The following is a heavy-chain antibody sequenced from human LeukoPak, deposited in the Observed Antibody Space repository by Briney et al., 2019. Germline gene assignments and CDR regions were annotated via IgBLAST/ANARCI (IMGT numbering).Heavy chain of an antibody. Sequence: PSETLSLTCTVSGGSISSSSYYWGWIRQPPGKGLEWIGSIYYSGSTYYNPSLKSRVTISVDTSKNRFSLKLSSVTAADTAVYYCAGGVLEWTDDPPMDVWGKGTTVTVSS. J-gene: IGHJ6*03. CDR1: GGSISSSSYY. CDR3: AGGVLEWTDDPPMDV. V-gene: IGHV4-39*07. D-gene: IGHD3-3*01. CDR2: IYYSGST.